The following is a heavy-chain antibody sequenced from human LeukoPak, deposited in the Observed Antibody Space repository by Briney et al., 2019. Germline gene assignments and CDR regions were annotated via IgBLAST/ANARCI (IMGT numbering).Heavy chain of an antibody. CDR2: IIPILGIA. CDR1: GGTFSSYA. D-gene: IGHD2-2*01. Sequence: SVKVSCKASGGTFSSYAISWVRQAPGQGLEWMGRIIPILGIANYAQKFQGRVTITADKSTSTAYMELSSLRSEDTAVYYCVRDDRVAVPAAHDYYYGMDVWGQGTTVTVSS. CDR3: VRDDRVAVPAAHDYYYGMDV. J-gene: IGHJ6*02. V-gene: IGHV1-69*04.